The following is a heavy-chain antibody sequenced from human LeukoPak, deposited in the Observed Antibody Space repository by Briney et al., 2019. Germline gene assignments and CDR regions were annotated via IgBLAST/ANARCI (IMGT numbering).Heavy chain of an antibody. D-gene: IGHD1-26*01. V-gene: IGHV1-8*02. Sequence: ASVKVSCKASGYTFTGYYIHWVRQAPGQGLEWMGWMNPNSGNTGYAQKFQGRVTMTRNTSISTAYMELSSLRSEDTAAYYRARWDPRAYYYGMDVWGQGTTVTVSS. J-gene: IGHJ6*02. CDR3: ARWDPRAYYYGMDV. CDR1: GYTFTGYY. CDR2: MNPNSGNT.